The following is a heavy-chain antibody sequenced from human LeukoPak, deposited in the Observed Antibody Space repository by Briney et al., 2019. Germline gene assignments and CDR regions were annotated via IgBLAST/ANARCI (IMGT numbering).Heavy chain of an antibody. D-gene: IGHD6-19*01. V-gene: IGHV4-38-2*02. CDR2: IYHSGST. CDR3: ARDPNSGWYYYYYYMDV. J-gene: IGHJ6*03. CDR1: GYSISSGYY. Sequence: SETLSLTCTVPGYSISSGYYWGWIRQPPGEGLEWIGSIYHSGSTYYNPSLKSRVTISVDTSKNQFSLKLSSVTAADTAVYYCARDPNSGWYYYYYYMDVWGKGTTVTVSS.